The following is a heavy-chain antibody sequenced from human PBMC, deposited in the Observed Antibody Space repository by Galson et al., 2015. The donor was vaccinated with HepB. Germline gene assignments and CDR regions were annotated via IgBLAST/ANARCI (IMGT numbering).Heavy chain of an antibody. CDR1: GGSISSSSYY. CDR2: MYYSGST. J-gene: IGHJ4*02. V-gene: IGHV4-39*01. CDR3: ARGWWELVSPYYFDY. Sequence: SETLSLTCTVSGGSISSSSYYWGWIRQPPGKGLEWIGSMYYSGSTYYNPSLKSRVTISVDTSKNQFSLKMSSVTAADTAVYFCARGWWELVSPYYFDYWGQGTLVTVSS. D-gene: IGHD1-26*01.